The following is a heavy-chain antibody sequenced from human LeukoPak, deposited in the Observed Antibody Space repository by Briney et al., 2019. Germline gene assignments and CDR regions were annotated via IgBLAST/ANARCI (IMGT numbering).Heavy chain of an antibody. CDR3: ARDRRPYYYDSSGYFDY. V-gene: IGHV1-69*04. D-gene: IGHD3-22*01. CDR2: IIPILGIA. Sequence: SVKASCKASGGTFSSYAISWVRQAPGQGLEWMGRIIPILGIANYAQKFQGRVTITADKSTSTAYMELSSLRSDDTAVYYCARDRRPYYYDSSGYFDYWGQGTLVTVSS. J-gene: IGHJ4*02. CDR1: GGTFSSYA.